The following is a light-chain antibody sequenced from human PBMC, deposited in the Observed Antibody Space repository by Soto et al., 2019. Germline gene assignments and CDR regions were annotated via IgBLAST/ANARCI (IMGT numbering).Light chain of an antibody. V-gene: IGKV3-20*01. Sequence: EIVLTQSPGTLSLSPGERATLSCRSSQSVSSNYLAWYQQKPDQAPRLVIYDVSGRATGIPDRFSGSGSGTDFPLTISRLEPEDFAVYYCQRYGSSPTFGQGTKVEV. CDR3: QRYGSSPT. CDR1: QSVSSNY. CDR2: DVS. J-gene: IGKJ1*01.